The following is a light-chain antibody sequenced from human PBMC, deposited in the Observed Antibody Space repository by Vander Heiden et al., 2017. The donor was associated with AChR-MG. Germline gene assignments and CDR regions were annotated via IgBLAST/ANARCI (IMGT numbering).Light chain of an antibody. CDR1: QTISHNY. J-gene: IGKJ1*01. CDR3: QHDVNKPRT. Sequence: EIVLTQSPGTLSLSPGERATLSCRASQTISHNYLAWYRQRPGQAPRLLIYGASIRAAGIPDRFSGSGSGADFNLTISRLDPEDFAMYYCQHDVNKPRTFGQGTKVEVK. CDR2: GAS. V-gene: IGKV3-20*01.